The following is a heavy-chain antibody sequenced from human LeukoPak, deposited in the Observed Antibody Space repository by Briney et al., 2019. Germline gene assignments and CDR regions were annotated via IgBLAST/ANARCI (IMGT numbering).Heavy chain of an antibody. V-gene: IGHV4-59*01. CDR1: GDSITSNY. CDR2: IYYSGST. CDR3: ASIAAADYFDY. J-gene: IGHJ4*02. Sequence: PSETLSLTCTVSGDSITSNYWSWIRQPPGKGLEWIGYIYYSGSTNYNPSLKSRVTMSVDTWKNQFSLSLSSVTAADTAVYYCASIAAADYFDYWGQGTLVTVSS. D-gene: IGHD6-13*01.